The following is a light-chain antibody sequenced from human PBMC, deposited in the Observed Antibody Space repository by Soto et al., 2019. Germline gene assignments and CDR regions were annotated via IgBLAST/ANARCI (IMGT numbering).Light chain of an antibody. CDR2: GAS. CDR3: QQYGSSRT. J-gene: IGKJ1*01. CDR1: QSVSSTY. Sequence: EIVLTQSPGTLSLSPGERATLYCRASQSVSSTYLAWYQQRSGQAPRLLIYGASSRATGIPDRFSGSGSGTDFTLTISRLEPEDFAVYYCQQYGSSRTFGQGTKVDIK. V-gene: IGKV3-20*01.